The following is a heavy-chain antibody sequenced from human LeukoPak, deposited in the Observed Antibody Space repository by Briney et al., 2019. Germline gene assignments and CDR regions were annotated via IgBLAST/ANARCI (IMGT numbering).Heavy chain of an antibody. V-gene: IGHV4-59*11. J-gene: IGHJ4*02. CDR1: GGSISSHY. CDR2: IYYSGST. D-gene: IGHD6-6*01. CDR3: ARVGRRSIALDY. Sequence: SETLSLTCTVSGGSISSHYWSWIRQPPGKVLEWIGYIYYSGSTNYNPSLKSRVTISVDTSKNQFPLKLSSVTAADTAVYYCARVGRRSIALDYWGQGTLVTVSS.